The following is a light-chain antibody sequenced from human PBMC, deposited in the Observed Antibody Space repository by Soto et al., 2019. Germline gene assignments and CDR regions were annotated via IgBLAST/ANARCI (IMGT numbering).Light chain of an antibody. J-gene: IGKJ5*01. Sequence: EVVRTQSPATLPLSPGGRVTLSCRASQSVGSNLAWYQQRPGQPPRLLIYGASTRDTGVPTRFSGSGSGTEFTLTITSLKSEDFGVYYCQQYNKWPITFGQGTRLEIK. CDR2: GAS. V-gene: IGKV3D-15*01. CDR1: QSVGSN. CDR3: QQYNKWPIT.